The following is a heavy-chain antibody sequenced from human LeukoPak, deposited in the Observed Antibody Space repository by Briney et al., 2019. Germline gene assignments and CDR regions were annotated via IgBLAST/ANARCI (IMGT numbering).Heavy chain of an antibody. CDR1: GGTFSSYA. CDR3: ARRLRLDYGDYLNYYGMDV. D-gene: IGHD4-17*01. CDR2: INPSGGST. J-gene: IGHJ6*02. Sequence: ASVKVSCKASGGTFSSYAISWVRQAPGQGLEWMGIINPSGGSTSYAQKFQGRVTMTRDTSTSTVYMELSSLRSEDTAVYYCARRLRLDYGDYLNYYGMDVWGQGTTVTVSS. V-gene: IGHV1-46*01.